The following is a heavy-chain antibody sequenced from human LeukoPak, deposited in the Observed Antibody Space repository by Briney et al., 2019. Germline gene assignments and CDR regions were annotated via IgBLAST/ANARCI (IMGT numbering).Heavy chain of an antibody. CDR3: ARDSKGPDDFWSGRYYYYYYGMDV. CDR2: IYYSGST. J-gene: IGHJ6*02. D-gene: IGHD3-3*01. CDR1: GGSISSGGYY. V-gene: IGHV4-31*03. Sequence: PSETLSLTCTVSGGSISSGGYYWSWIRQHPGKGLEWIGYIYYSGSTYYNPSLKSRVTISVDTSKNQSSLKLSSVTAADTAVYYCARDSKGPDDFWSGRYYYYYYGMDVWGQGTTVTVSS.